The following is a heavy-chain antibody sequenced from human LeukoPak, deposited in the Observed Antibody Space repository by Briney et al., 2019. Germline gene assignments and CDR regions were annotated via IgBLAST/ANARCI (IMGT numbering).Heavy chain of an antibody. J-gene: IGHJ4*02. Sequence: ASVKVSCKASGYTFTGYYMHWVRQAPGQGLERMGWINPNSGGTNYAQKFQGRVTMTRDTSISTAYMELSRLRSDDTAVYYCARGSGSYSAAVDYWGQGTLVTVSS. D-gene: IGHD1-26*01. CDR2: INPNSGGT. CDR1: GYTFTGYY. CDR3: ARGSGSYSAAVDY. V-gene: IGHV1-2*02.